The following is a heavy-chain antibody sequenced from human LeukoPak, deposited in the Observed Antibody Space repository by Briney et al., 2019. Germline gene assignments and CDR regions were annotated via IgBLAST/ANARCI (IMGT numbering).Heavy chain of an antibody. J-gene: IGHJ4*02. CDR2: IYYSRSN. D-gene: IGHD2-2*01. CDR1: GGSLSSYY. Sequence: SETLSLTCTVSGGSLSSYYWSWIRQPPGKGLEWIGYIYYSRSNNYNPSLKSRVTISVDTSKNQFSLKLSSVTAADTAVYYCARESSTSPFDYWGQGTLVTVSS. V-gene: IGHV4-59*01. CDR3: ARESSTSPFDY.